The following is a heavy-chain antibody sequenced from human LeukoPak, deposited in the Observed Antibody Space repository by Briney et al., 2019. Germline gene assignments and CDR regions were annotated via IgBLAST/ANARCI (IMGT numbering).Heavy chain of an antibody. D-gene: IGHD6-13*01. CDR2: IIPIFGTA. CDR1: GGTFSSYA. J-gene: IGHJ4*02. CDR3: ARDRRIAAAGIFDY. V-gene: IGHV1-69*13. Sequence: SVKVSCKASGGTFSSYAISWVRQAPGQGLEWMGGIIPIFGTANYAQKFQGRVTITADESTSTAYMELRSLRSDDTAVYYCARDRRIAAAGIFDYWGQGTLVTVSS.